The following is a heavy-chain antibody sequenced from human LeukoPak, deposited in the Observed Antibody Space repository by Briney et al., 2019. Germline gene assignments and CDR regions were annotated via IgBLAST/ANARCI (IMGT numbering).Heavy chain of an antibody. Sequence: PGGSLRLSCAASGXTFSSYAMHWVRQAPGKGLESVSAISSNGGSTYYANSVKGRFTISRDNSKNTLYLQMGSLRAEDMAVYYCARVFSSSWDYYFDYWGQGTLVTVSS. CDR1: GXTFSSYA. D-gene: IGHD6-13*01. V-gene: IGHV3-64*01. CDR2: ISSNGGST. CDR3: ARVFSSSWDYYFDY. J-gene: IGHJ4*02.